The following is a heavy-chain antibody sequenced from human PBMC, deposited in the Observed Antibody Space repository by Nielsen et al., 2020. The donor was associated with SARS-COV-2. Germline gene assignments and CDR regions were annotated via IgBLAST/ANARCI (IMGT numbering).Heavy chain of an antibody. Sequence: GESLKISCAASGFTVSSNYMSWVRQAPGKGLEWVSVINGGGSTDYADSVKDRFSISRDNSKNTLYLQMNSLRAEDTAVYYCARRVWPYYYYMDVRGKGTTVTVSS. CDR3: ARRVWPYYYYMDV. J-gene: IGHJ6*03. CDR1: GFTVSSNY. CDR2: INGGGST. V-gene: IGHV3-66*01.